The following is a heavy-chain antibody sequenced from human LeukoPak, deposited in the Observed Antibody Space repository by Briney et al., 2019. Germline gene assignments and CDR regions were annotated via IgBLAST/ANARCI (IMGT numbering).Heavy chain of an antibody. CDR3: AKRSYDSSGPTD. CDR2: ITGDGRST. V-gene: IGHV3-43*02. CDR1: GCTFHLYA. D-gene: IGHD3-22*01. J-gene: IGHJ4*02. Sequence: GGSLRLSCAASGCTFHLYAMNWVRLPPGKGLEWFSLITGDGRSTYYADSVKGRFTISRDNSKNSLYLQMNSLRTEDTALYYCAKRSYDSSGPTDWGQGTLVTVSS.